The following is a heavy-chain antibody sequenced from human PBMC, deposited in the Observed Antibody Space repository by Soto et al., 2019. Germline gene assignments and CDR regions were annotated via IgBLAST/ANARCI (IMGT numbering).Heavy chain of an antibody. CDR1: GCTFSSYA. Sequence: GGSLRLSCAASGCTFSSYAMHWVRQAPGKGLEYVSAISSNGGSTYYANSVKGRFTISRDNSKNTLYLQMGSLRAEDMAVYYCARDAFDIWGQGTMVTVSS. V-gene: IGHV3-64*01. CDR3: ARDAFDI. CDR2: ISSNGGST. J-gene: IGHJ3*02.